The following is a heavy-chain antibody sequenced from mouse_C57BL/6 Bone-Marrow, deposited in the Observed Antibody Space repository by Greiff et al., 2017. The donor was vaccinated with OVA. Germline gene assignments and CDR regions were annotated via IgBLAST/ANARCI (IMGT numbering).Heavy chain of an antibody. CDR3: ARRDYYGLRPFAY. CDR1: GYTFTSYW. D-gene: IGHD1-1*01. J-gene: IGHJ3*01. V-gene: IGHV1-52*01. CDR2: IDPSDSET. Sequence: VQLQQPGAELVRPGSSVKLSCKASGYTFTSYWMHWVKQRPIQGLEWIGNIDPSDSETHYNQKFKDKATLTVDKSSSTAYMQLSILTSDDSAFYYCARRDYYGLRPFAYWGHGSLFTVSA.